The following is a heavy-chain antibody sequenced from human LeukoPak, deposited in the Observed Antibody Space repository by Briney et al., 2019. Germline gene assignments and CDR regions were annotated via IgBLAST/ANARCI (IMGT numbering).Heavy chain of an antibody. CDR1: GFAFDDFA. Sequence: GQSLRLSCTTSGFAFDDFAICWVRQLAGKGLGWVGFIRRRAYGGAAEYAASVKGRFIISRDDSKGIAYLQMNSLKTEDTAVYYCSRNGLVDFDYWGQGSRVIVSP. CDR3: SRNGLVDFDY. CDR2: IRRRAYGGAA. V-gene: IGHV3-49*04. J-gene: IGHJ4*02.